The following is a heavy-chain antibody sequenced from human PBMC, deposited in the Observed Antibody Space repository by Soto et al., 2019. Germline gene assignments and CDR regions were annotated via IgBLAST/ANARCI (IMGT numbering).Heavy chain of an antibody. D-gene: IGHD6-19*01. CDR3: AKTPHSGWYSVYFVY. CDR2: IIDSGGIT. Sequence: EVQLLESGGGLVQPGGSLRLSCAASGFTFSNYAMSWVRQAPGKGLEWVSTIIDSGGITYYGDSVKGRFTISRDNSKNTLFLQMNSLRAEDTAVYYCAKTPHSGWYSVYFVYWGQGTLVTVSS. V-gene: IGHV3-23*01. J-gene: IGHJ4*02. CDR1: GFTFSNYA.